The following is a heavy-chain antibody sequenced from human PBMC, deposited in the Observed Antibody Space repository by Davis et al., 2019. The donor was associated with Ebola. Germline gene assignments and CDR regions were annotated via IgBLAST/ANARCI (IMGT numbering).Heavy chain of an antibody. V-gene: IGHV3-21*01. CDR2: ISSSSSYI. D-gene: IGHD4-17*01. Sequence: GESLKISCAASGFTFSGSAMHWVRQAPGKGLEWVSSISSSSSYIYYADSVKGRFTISRDNAKNSLYLQMNSLRAEDTAVYYCAMFSYGDYGSTYFDYWGQGTLVTVSS. CDR1: GFTFSGSA. CDR3: AMFSYGDYGSTYFDY. J-gene: IGHJ4*02.